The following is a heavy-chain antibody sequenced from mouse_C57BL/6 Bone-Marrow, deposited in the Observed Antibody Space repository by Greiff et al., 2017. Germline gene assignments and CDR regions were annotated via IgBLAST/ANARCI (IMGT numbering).Heavy chain of an antibody. J-gene: IGHJ2*01. CDR2: IYPRSGNT. V-gene: IGHV1-81*01. Sequence: QVQLQQSGAELARPGASVKLSCKASGYTFTSYGISWVKQRTGQGLEWIGEIYPRSGNTYYNEKFKGKATLTADKSSSTAYMELRSLTSEDSAVYFCAGTHYYGSSCLDYWGQGTTLTVSA. CDR1: GYTFTSYG. D-gene: IGHD1-1*01. CDR3: AGTHYYGSSCLDY.